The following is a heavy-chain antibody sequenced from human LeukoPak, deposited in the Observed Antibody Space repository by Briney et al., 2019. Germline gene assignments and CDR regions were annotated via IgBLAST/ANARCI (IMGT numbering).Heavy chain of an antibody. CDR3: ARRRYYDSSGEGFDY. Sequence: RPSETLSLTCTVSGGSISSTSYYWGWIRQPPGKGLEWIGSIYYSGSTYYNPSLKSRVTISVDTSKNQFSLKLSSVTAADTAVYYCARRRYYDSSGEGFDYWGQGTLVTVSS. D-gene: IGHD3-22*01. V-gene: IGHV4-39*01. J-gene: IGHJ4*02. CDR1: GGSISSTSYY. CDR2: IYYSGST.